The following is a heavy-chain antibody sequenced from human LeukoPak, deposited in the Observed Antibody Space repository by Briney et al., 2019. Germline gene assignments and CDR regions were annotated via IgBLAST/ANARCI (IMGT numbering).Heavy chain of an antibody. D-gene: IGHD6-13*01. V-gene: IGHV5-51*01. CDR1: GYSFTSYW. CDR3: ARRVAAAGTSGGYYYMDV. Sequence: GESLKISCKGSGYSFTSYWIGWVRQMPGKGLEWMGIIYPGDSDTRYSPSFQGQVTNSADKSISTAYLQWSSLKASDTAMYYCARRVAAAGTSGGYYYMDVWGKGTTVTVSS. J-gene: IGHJ6*03. CDR2: IYPGDSDT.